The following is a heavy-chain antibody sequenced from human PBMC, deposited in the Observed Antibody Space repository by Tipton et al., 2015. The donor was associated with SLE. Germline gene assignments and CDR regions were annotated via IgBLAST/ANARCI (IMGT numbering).Heavy chain of an antibody. CDR1: GGSISSSSYY. D-gene: IGHD1-26*01. V-gene: IGHV4-39*07. J-gene: IGHJ4*02. Sequence: TLSLTCTVSGGSISSSSYYWGWIRQPPGKGLEWIGSIYYSGSTHYNPSLKSRVTISVDTSKNQFSLKLSSVTAADTAVYYCARHTVGATDYFDYWGQGTLVTVSS. CDR3: ARHTVGATDYFDY. CDR2: IYYSGST.